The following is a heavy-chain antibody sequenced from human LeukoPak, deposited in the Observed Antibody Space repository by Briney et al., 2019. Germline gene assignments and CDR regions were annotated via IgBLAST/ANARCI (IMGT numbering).Heavy chain of an antibody. V-gene: IGHV3-7*03. CDR2: IKQDGSEK. Sequence: GGSLRLSCAASGFTFSSFWMSWVRQAPGKGLEWVANIKQDGSEKYYVDSVKGRFTISRDNAKNSLYLQMNSLRAEDTVVYYCARDRGSGSIDYWGQGTLVTVSS. J-gene: IGHJ4*02. D-gene: IGHD3-10*01. CDR3: ARDRGSGSIDY. CDR1: GFTFSSFW.